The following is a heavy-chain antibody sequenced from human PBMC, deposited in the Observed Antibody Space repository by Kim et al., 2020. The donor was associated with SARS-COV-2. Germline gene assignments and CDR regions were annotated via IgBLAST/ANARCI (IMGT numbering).Heavy chain of an antibody. V-gene: IGHV3-74*01. CDR3: ARDLTGSGSV. D-gene: IGHD3-10*01. J-gene: IGHJ4*02. CDR1: GFTFNNYW. Sequence: SCAASGFTFNNYWMHWVRQAPGKGLVWVSRINTDGTITNYADSVNGRFTISRDNAKSTLSLQMNSLRAEDTAVYYCARDLTGSGSVRGQGTLVTVSS. CDR2: INTDGTIT.